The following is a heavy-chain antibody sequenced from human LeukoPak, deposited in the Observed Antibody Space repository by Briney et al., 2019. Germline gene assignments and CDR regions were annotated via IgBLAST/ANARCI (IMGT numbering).Heavy chain of an antibody. CDR1: GYTFTGYY. D-gene: IGHD2-2*01. Sequence: ASVKVSCKASGYTFTGYYMHWVRQAPGQGLEWMGWINPNSGGTNYAQKFQGRVTMTRDTSISTAYMELSRLRSDDTAVYYCARATKGSCSSTSCPLKDWGQGTLVTVSS. CDR2: INPNSGGT. V-gene: IGHV1-2*02. J-gene: IGHJ4*02. CDR3: ARATKGSCSSTSCPLKD.